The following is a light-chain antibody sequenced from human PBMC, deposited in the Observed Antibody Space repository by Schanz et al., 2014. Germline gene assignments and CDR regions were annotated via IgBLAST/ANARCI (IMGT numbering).Light chain of an antibody. J-gene: IGKJ1*01. CDR2: RAS. V-gene: IGKV3-15*01. CDR3: QQYSTSPRT. CDR1: QSVSSN. Sequence: EIVMTQSPATLSVSPGERATLSCRASQSVSSNLAWYQQKPGQAPRLLIYRASTRATGIPATFSGSGSGTDFTLTISRLEPEDFAVYYCQQYSTSPRTFGQGTKVEIK.